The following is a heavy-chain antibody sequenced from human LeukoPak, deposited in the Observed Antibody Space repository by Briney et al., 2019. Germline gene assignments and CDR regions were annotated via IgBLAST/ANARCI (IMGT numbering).Heavy chain of an antibody. CDR3: ARVGGTNYYYYGMDV. V-gene: IGHV4-59*01. CDR2: INYSGST. Sequence: SETLSLTCTVSGGSISNNYWSWIRQPPGKGLEWIGYINYSGSTNYNPSLKSRVTISVDTSKNQFSLKLSSVTAADTAVYYCARVGGTNYYYYGMDVWGQGTTVTVSS. CDR1: GGSISNNY. D-gene: IGHD1-26*01. J-gene: IGHJ6*02.